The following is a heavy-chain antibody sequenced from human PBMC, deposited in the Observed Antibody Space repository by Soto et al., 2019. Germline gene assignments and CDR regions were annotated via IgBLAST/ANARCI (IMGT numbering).Heavy chain of an antibody. CDR2: ISSSSSTI. CDR3: ARVYSFGVVIMGYYYMDV. Sequence: GGSLRLSCAASGFTFSSYSMNWVRQAPGKGLEWVSYISSSSSTIYYADSVKGRFTISRDNAKNSLYLQMNSLRAEDTAVYYCARVYSFGVVIMGYYYMDVWGKGTTVTVSS. CDR1: GFTFSSYS. D-gene: IGHD3-3*01. V-gene: IGHV3-48*01. J-gene: IGHJ6*03.